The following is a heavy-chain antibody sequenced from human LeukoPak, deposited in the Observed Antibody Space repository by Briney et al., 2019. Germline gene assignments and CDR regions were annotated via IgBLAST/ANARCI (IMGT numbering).Heavy chain of an antibody. CDR2: IYYSGST. CDR3: ARAVYYYDSSGYLRIEP. J-gene: IGHJ5*02. D-gene: IGHD3-22*01. CDR1: GASISGYY. V-gene: IGHV4-59*01. Sequence: SETLSLTCTVSGASISGYYWSWIRQPPGKGLEWIGYIYYSGSTNYNPSLKSRVTISVDTSKNQFSLKLSSVTAADTAVYYCARAVYYYDSSGYLRIEPWGQGTLVTVSS.